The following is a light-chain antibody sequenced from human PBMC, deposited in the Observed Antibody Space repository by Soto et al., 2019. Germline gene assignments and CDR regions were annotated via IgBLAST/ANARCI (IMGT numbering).Light chain of an antibody. CDR1: QSVSSY. CDR3: QHRSNWPLT. Sequence: EIVLTQFPATLPLSPGERATLSCRASQSVSSYLAWYQQKPGQAPRLLIYDTSNRATGIPARFSGSGSGTDFTLTISSLEPEDVAVYYCQHRSNWPLTFGGGTKVEIK. V-gene: IGKV3-11*01. J-gene: IGKJ4*01. CDR2: DTS.